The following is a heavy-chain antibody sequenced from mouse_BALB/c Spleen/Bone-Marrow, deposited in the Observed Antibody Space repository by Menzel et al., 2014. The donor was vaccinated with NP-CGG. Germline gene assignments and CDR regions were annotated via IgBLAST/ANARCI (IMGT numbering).Heavy chain of an antibody. D-gene: IGHD2-3*01. J-gene: IGHJ4*01. CDR2: ISSGGSYT. CDR3: TRDLYDGYYYYAMDY. CDR1: GFTFSSYT. Sequence: VQLKHSGGGLVKPGGSLKLSCAASGFTFSSYTMSWVRQTPEKRLEWVVTISSGGSYTYYPDSVKGRFTISRDNAKNTLYLQMSSLKSEDTAMYYCTRDLYDGYYYYAMDYWGQGTSVTVSS. V-gene: IGHV5-6-4*01.